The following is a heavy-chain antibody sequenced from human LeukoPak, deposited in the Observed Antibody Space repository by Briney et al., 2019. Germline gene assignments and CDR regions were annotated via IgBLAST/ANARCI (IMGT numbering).Heavy chain of an antibody. CDR2: IRYEGSNK. CDR1: GFTFSSYG. V-gene: IGHV3-30*02. CDR3: AKDLDSSGWYYAFDI. D-gene: IGHD6-19*01. Sequence: QAGGSLRLSCAASGFTFSSYGMHWVRQAPGKGLEWVAFIRYEGSNKYYADSVKGRFTISRDNSKNTLYLQMNSLRAEDTAVYYCAKDLDSSGWYYAFDIWGQGTMVTVSS. J-gene: IGHJ3*02.